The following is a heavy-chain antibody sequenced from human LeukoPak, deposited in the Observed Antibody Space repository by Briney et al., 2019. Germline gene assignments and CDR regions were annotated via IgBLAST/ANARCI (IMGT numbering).Heavy chain of an antibody. CDR2: IFPILGIA. D-gene: IGHD2-15*01. V-gene: IGHV1-69*04. J-gene: IGHJ5*02. Sequence: GASVKVSCKASGGTFSSYAICWVRQAPGQGLEWMGRIFPILGIANYAQTFQDRVTITGDKSTSPAYMELSSLRSEDTAVYYCARTDRGGSPWPDRQYNWFDPWGQGTLVTVSS. CDR1: GGTFSSYA. CDR3: ARTDRGGSPWPDRQYNWFDP.